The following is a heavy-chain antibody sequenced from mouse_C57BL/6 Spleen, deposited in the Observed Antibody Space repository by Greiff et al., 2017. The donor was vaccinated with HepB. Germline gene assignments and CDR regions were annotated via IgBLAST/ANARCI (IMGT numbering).Heavy chain of an antibody. CDR2: ISDGGSYT. V-gene: IGHV5-4*03. D-gene: IGHD1-1*01. Sequence: DVMLVESGGGLVKPGGSLKLSCAASGFTFSSYAMSWVRQTPEKRLEWVATISDGGSYTYYPDNVKGRFTISRDNAKNNLYLQMSHLKSEDTAMYYCARADYYGRGYFDYWGQGTTLTVSS. CDR1: GFTFSSYA. J-gene: IGHJ2*01. CDR3: ARADYYGRGYFDY.